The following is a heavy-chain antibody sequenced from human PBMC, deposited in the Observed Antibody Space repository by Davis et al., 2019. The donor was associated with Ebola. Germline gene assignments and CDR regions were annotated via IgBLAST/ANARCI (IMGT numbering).Heavy chain of an antibody. V-gene: IGHV3-23*01. CDR2: ISGSGGST. CDR1: GFTFSSYA. CDR3: AKPLRTSGSFGVVMPFDP. D-gene: IGHD3-3*01. Sequence: PGGSLRLSCAASGFTFSSYAMSWVRQAPGKGLEWVSAISGSGGSTYYADSVKGRFTISRDNSKNTLYLQMNSLRAEDTAVYYCAKPLRTSGSFGVVMPFDPWGQGTLVTVSS. J-gene: IGHJ5*02.